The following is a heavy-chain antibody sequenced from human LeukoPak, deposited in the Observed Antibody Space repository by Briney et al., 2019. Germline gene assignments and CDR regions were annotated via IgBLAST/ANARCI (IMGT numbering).Heavy chain of an antibody. J-gene: IGHJ3*02. Sequence: SETLSLTCAVSADSFSSHYWTWIRQSPGKGLEWIGYISYIGSTNFNPSLKSRVTISIDTSKNQFSLKLRSVTAADTAVYYCARDLVTVTKGFDIWGQGTMVSVSS. D-gene: IGHD4-17*01. CDR3: ARDLVTVTKGFDI. V-gene: IGHV4-59*11. CDR1: ADSFSSHY. CDR2: ISYIGST.